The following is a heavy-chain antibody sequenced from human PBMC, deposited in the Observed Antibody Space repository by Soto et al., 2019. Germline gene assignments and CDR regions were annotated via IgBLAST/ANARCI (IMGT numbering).Heavy chain of an antibody. Sequence: QVQLVQSGAEVKKPWSSVKVSCKASGGTFSSYAISWVRQAPGQGLEWMGGIIPIFGTANYEQKFQGRVTITADESTSTAYMELSSLRSEDTAVYYCARRIVANYFDYWGQGTLVTVSS. CDR1: GGTFSSYA. J-gene: IGHJ4*02. V-gene: IGHV1-69*01. D-gene: IGHD5-12*01. CDR2: IIPIFGTA. CDR3: ARRIVANYFDY.